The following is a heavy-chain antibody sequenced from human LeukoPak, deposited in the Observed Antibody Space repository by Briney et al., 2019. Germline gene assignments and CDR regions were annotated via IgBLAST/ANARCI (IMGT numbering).Heavy chain of an antibody. CDR3: ARELDSSSWFDY. Sequence: PSETLSLTGTVSGGSSSSYYWSWIRQPPGKGLEWIGYIYYSGSTNYNPSLKSRVTISVDTSKNQFSLKLSSVTAADTAVYYCARELDSSSWFDYWGQGTLVTVSS. D-gene: IGHD6-13*01. CDR1: GGSSSSYY. CDR2: IYYSGST. V-gene: IGHV4-59*01. J-gene: IGHJ4*02.